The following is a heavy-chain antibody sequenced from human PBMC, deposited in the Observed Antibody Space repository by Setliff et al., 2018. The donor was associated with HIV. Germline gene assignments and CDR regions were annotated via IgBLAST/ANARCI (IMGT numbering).Heavy chain of an antibody. CDR3: VRAYDQDFQH. D-gene: IGHD3-22*01. CDR2: IIPILGIA. V-gene: IGHV1-69*10. CDR1: GGTFSSYA. Sequence: SVKVSCKASGGTFSSYAISWVRQAPGQGLEWMGGIIPILGIANYAQKFQGRVTITADKSTSTVYMELRSLRSEDSAVYYCVRAYDQDFQHWGQGTVVTVSS. J-gene: IGHJ1*01.